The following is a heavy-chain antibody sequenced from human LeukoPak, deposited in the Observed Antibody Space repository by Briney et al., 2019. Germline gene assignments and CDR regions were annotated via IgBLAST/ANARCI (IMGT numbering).Heavy chain of an antibody. J-gene: IGHJ4*02. CDR2: IIPIFGTA. V-gene: IGHV1-69*13. D-gene: IGHD4-17*01. CDR3: ARDPPYYGDNSY. Sequence: ASVKVSCKASGGTFSSYAISWVRQAPGQGLEWMGGIIPIFGTANYAQKFQGRVTITADESTSTAYMELSSLRSEDTAVYYCARDPPYYGDNSYWGQGTLVTVSS. CDR1: GGTFSSYA.